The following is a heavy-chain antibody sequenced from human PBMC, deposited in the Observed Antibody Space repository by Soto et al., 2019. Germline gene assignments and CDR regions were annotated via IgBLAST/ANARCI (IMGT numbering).Heavy chain of an antibody. J-gene: IGHJ6*02. CDR1: GCSISSSSYY. V-gene: IGHV4-39*01. D-gene: IGHD1-1*01. CDR3: ASQNNPYYYYGMDV. Sequence: SETLTLTCTVSGCSISSSSYYWGWIRQPPGKGLEWIGSIYYSGSTYYNPSLKSRVTISVDTSKNQFSLKLSSVTAADTAVYYCASQNNPYYYYGMDVWGQGTTVTVSS. CDR2: IYYSGST.